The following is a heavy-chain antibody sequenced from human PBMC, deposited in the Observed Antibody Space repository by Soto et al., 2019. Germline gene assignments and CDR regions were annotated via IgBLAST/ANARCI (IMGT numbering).Heavy chain of an antibody. CDR2: IYHSGST. D-gene: IGHD6-13*01. CDR1: GGSISSSNW. CDR3: ARGMQQQGLDYYYGRDV. Sequence: QVQLQASGPGLVKPSGTLSLTCAVSGGSISSSNWWSWVRQPPGKGLEWIGEIYHSGSTNYNPSLKSRVTISVDKSKNQFSLKLSSVTAADTAVYYCARGMQQQGLDYYYGRDVWGKGTTVTVAS. J-gene: IGHJ6*04. V-gene: IGHV4-4*02.